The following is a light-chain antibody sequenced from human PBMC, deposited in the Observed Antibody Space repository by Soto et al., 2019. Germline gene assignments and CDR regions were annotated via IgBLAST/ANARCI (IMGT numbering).Light chain of an antibody. V-gene: IGLV1-40*01. CDR1: SSNIGAGYD. CDR3: QSYDSSLSGYVV. Sequence: QAVVTQPPSVSGAPGQRVTISCTGSSSNIGAGYDVHWYQQLPGTAPKLLIYSNYNRPSGVPDRFSGSKSGTSASLAITGLQAEDEADYYCQSYDSSLSGYVVFGGGTKLTVL. J-gene: IGLJ2*01. CDR2: SNY.